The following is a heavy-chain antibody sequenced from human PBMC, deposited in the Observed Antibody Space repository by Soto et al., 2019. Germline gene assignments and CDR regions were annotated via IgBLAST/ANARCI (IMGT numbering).Heavy chain of an antibody. D-gene: IGHD1-1*01. CDR2: ISYSGST. CDR1: GGSISSSNYY. J-gene: IGHJ6*03. CDR3: ARPGTTYYYYYYMDV. V-gene: IGHV4-39*01. Sequence: PSETLSLTCTVSGGSISSSNYYWGWIRQPPGKGLEWIGTISYSGSTYYNPSLKSRVTISVDTSKSQFSLKLRSVTAADTAVYYCARPGTTYYYYYYMDVWGKGTTVTVSS.